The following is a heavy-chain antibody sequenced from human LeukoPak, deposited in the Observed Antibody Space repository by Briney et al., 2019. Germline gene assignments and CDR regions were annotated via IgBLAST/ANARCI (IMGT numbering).Heavy chain of an antibody. D-gene: IGHD3-10*01. J-gene: IGHJ5*02. CDR2: IYTSGST. CDR3: ARDGTYYYGSGNNWFDP. CDR1: GGSISRYY. V-gene: IGHV4-4*07. Sequence: SETLSLTCTVSGGSISRYYWSWIRQPAGKGLEWIGRIYTSGSTNYNPSLKSRVTMSVDTSKNQFSLKLSSVTAADTAVYYCARDGTYYYGSGNNWFDPWGQGTLVTVSS.